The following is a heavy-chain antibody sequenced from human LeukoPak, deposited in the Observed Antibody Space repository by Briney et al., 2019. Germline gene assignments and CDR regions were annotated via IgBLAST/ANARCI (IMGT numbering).Heavy chain of an antibody. CDR1: GLTFSSYS. D-gene: IGHD2-2*01. CDR2: IVKDGSEK. Sequence: HPGGSLRLSCAASGLTFSSYSMSWVRQTPGKGLEWVANIVKDGSEKCYVDSVKGRFTISRDNAKNSLYLQMNSLRAEDTAVYYCARSQLGAFDVWGQGTVVTVSS. CDR3: ARSQLGAFDV. V-gene: IGHV3-7*04. J-gene: IGHJ3*01.